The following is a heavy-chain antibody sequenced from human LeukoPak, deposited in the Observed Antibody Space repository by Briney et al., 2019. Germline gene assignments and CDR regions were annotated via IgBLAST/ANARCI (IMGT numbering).Heavy chain of an antibody. CDR1: GGTFNNSA. CDR3: ARDVHGDYGSGWFDP. D-gene: IGHD4-17*01. Sequence: ASVKVSCKTSGGTFNNSAISWVRQAPGQGLEWLGGVMPLFGTAGYAQKFQGRVTITKDESTRTVYLELTSLTSDDTAVYYCARDVHGDYGSGWFDPWGQGTLVSVSS. J-gene: IGHJ5*02. V-gene: IGHV1-69*05. CDR2: VMPLFGTA.